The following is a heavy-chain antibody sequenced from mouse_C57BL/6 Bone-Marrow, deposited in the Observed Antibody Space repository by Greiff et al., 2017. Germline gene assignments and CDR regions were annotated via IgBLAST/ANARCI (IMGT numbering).Heavy chain of an antibody. CDR2: ISSGSSTI. Sequence: EVHLVESGGGLVKPGGSLKLSCAASGFTFSDYGMHWVRQAPEKGLEWVAYISSGSSTIYYADTVKGRFTISRDNAKNTLFLQMTSLRAEDTAMYYCARERLTGTAMDYWGQGTSVTVSS. CDR3: ARERLTGTAMDY. CDR1: GFTFSDYG. D-gene: IGHD4-1*01. J-gene: IGHJ4*01. V-gene: IGHV5-17*01.